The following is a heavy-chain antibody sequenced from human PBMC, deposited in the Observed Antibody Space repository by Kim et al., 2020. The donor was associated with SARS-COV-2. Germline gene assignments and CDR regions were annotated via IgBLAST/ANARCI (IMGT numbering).Heavy chain of an antibody. V-gene: IGHV6-1*01. J-gene: IGHJ4*02. D-gene: IGHD3-3*01. CDR1: GDSVSSNSAA. Sequence: SQTLSLTCAISGDSVSSNSAAWNWIRQSPSRGLEWLGRTYYRSKWYNDYAVSVKSRITINPDTSKNQFSLQLNSVTPEDTAVYYCASQRHRHRKKYDFWSGPAKTNNYWGQGALVTISS. CDR2: TYYRSKWYN. CDR3: ASQRHRHRKKYDFWSGPAKTNNY.